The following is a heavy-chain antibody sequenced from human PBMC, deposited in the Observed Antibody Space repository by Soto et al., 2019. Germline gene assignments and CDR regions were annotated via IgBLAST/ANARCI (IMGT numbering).Heavy chain of an antibody. CDR3: AKIGGHCSGGSCYPGDY. CDR1: GFTFSSYA. J-gene: IGHJ4*02. V-gene: IGHV3-23*01. Sequence: EVQLLESGGGLVQPGGSLRLSCAASGFTFSSYAMSWVRQAPGKGLEWVSVISGSGGSTYYADSVKGRFTISRDNTKNTLFLQMNSLRAEDTAVYYCAKIGGHCSGGSCYPGDYWGQGTLVTVSS. CDR2: ISGSGGST. D-gene: IGHD2-15*01.